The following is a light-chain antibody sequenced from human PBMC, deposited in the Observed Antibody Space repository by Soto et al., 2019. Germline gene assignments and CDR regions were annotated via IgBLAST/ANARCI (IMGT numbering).Light chain of an antibody. CDR1: SSDVGGYNY. V-gene: IGLV2-11*01. CDR2: DVS. Sequence: QSALTQPRSVSGSPGQSVTISCTGTSSDVGGYNYVSWSQQHPGKAPKLMVYDVSKRPSGVPDRFSGSKSGNTASLTISGLQAEDEADYSCCSYAGSYTLYVFGTGTKVTVL. CDR3: CSYAGSYTLYV. J-gene: IGLJ1*01.